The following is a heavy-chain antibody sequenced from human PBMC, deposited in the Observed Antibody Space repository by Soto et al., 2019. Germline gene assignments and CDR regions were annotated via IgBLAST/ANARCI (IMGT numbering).Heavy chain of an antibody. J-gene: IGHJ4*02. CDR3: ARKKHPEDYYGSVSYPHY. CDR2: INAGNGNT. V-gene: IGHV1-3*01. Sequence: QVQLVQSGAEVKKPGASVKVSCKASGYTFTSYAMHWVRQAPGQRREWMGWINAGNGNTKYSQKFQGRVTITRDTAASTAYVELSSLRSEDTAVYFCARKKHPEDYYGSVSYPHYWGQGTLVTVSS. CDR1: GYTFTSYA. D-gene: IGHD3-10*01.